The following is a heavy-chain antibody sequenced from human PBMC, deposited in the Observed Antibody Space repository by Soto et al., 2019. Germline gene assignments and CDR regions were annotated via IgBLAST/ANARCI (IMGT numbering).Heavy chain of an antibody. D-gene: IGHD3-3*01. CDR1: GFTFSSYA. V-gene: IGHV3-30-3*02. Sequence: QVQLVESGGGVVQPGRSLRLSCAASGFTFSSYAMHWVRQAPGKGLEWVAVISYDGSNKYYADSVKGRFSISRDNSKHTLYLQMNCLRADDTAVYYCAKSSYYDFWSCLSPPFAYWGQGTLVTVSS. CDR2: ISYDGSNK. J-gene: IGHJ4*02. CDR3: AKSSYYDFWSCLSPPFAY.